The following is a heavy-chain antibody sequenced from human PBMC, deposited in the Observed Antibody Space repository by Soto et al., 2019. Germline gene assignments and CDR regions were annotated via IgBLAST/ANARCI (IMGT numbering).Heavy chain of an antibody. CDR2: IDPSDSQT. CDR1: GYSFAVYW. Sequence: GESLKISCKGSGYSFAVYWITWVRQKPGKGLEWMGRIDPSDSQTYYSPSFRGHVTISATKSTTTVFLQWSSLRASDTAMYYCARQIYDSDTGPNFQYYFDSWGQGTPVTVSS. V-gene: IGHV5-10-1*01. J-gene: IGHJ4*02. D-gene: IGHD3-22*01. CDR3: ARQIYDSDTGPNFQYYFDS.